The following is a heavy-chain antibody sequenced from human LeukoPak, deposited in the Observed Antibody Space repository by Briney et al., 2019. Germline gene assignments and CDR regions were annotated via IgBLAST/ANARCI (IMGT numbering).Heavy chain of an antibody. CDR1: GGSISGYY. CDR3: ARGNPSSGDAFDI. Sequence: PSETLSLTCTVSGGSISGYYCIWIRQPPGKGLEWVGYIYYSGSTSYNPSLRSRVIISVDTSKNQFSLKVSSVTASDTAVYYCARGNPSSGDAFDIWGRGTKVTVSS. CDR2: IYYSGST. V-gene: IGHV4-59*08. D-gene: IGHD6-19*01. J-gene: IGHJ3*02.